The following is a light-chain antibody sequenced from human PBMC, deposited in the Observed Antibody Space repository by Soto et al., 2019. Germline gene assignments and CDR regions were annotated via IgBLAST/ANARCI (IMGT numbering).Light chain of an antibody. Sequence: QSVLTQPASVSGSPGQSITISCTGTSSDVGGYNYVSWYQQHPGKAPKLMIYEVTNRPSGISDRFSASKSGNTASLTIFGLQAEDEADYYCNSYTTSSTLVFGGGTKLTVL. J-gene: IGLJ2*01. CDR3: NSYTTSSTLV. V-gene: IGLV2-14*01. CDR1: SSDVGGYNY. CDR2: EVT.